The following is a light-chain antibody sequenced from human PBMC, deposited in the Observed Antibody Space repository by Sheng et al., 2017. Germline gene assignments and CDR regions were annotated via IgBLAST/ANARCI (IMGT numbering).Light chain of an antibody. CDR2: WGS. Sequence: DIVLTQSPLSLPVTPGEPASISCRSSQSLLSGNGVDYLAWYLQKPGQSPQVLIYWGSTRASGVPDRFSCSGSGTDFTLKISRVEAEDVGIYYCMQGRQIPYTFGPGDQAGDQT. CDR3: MQGRQIPYT. J-gene: IGKJ2*01. CDR1: QSLLSGNGVDY. V-gene: IGKV2-28*01.